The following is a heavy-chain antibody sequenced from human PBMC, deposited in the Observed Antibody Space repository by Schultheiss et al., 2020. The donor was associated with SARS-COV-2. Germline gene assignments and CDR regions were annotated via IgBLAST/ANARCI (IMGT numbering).Heavy chain of an antibody. CDR2: IYHSGGT. J-gene: IGHJ6*02. Sequence: SETLSLTCSVSGASVSSGSYYWSWIRQSPGRGLEWIGYIYHSGGTRYHPSLKSRVTISVDTSKNQFSLKLSSVTAADTAVYYCAIQYFYAGSGSIGVGMDVWGQGTAVTVSS. D-gene: IGHD3-10*01. V-gene: IGHV4-61*01. CDR3: AIQYFYAGSGSIGVGMDV. CDR1: GASVSSGSYY.